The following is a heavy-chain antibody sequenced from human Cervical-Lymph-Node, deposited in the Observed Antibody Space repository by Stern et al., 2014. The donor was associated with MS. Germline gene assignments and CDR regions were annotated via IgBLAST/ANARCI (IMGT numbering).Heavy chain of an antibody. CDR1: GFSFDDYA. CDR3: TKDLGFS. D-gene: IGHD2/OR15-2a*01. V-gene: IGHV3-49*03. J-gene: IGHJ4*02. Sequence: EVQLEESGGGLVHPGRSLKLSCSTSGFSFDDYAMSWFRQAPGKGLEWVGFIRNKTYGGTTEYAASVKGRFTISRDDSKSIAYLQMNILKTGDTAVYYCTKDLGFSWGQGTLVVVSS. CDR2: IRNKTYGGTT.